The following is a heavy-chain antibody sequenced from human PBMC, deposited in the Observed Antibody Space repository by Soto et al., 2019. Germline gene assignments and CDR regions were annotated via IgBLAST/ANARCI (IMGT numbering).Heavy chain of an antibody. V-gene: IGHV3-23*01. J-gene: IGHJ6*03. CDR2: ISGSGGST. CDR3: AKDRGYSSSWYYYYYYYMDV. D-gene: IGHD6-13*01. CDR1: GFTFSSYA. Sequence: GGSLRLSCAASGFTFSSYAMSWVRQAPGKGLEWVSAISGSGGSTYYADSVKGRFTISRDNSKNTLYLQMNSLRAEDTAVYYCAKDRGYSSSWYYYYYYYMDVWGKGTTVTVSS.